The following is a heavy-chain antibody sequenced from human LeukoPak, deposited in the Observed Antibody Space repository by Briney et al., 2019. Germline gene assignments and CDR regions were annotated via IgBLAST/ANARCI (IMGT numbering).Heavy chain of an antibody. CDR3: ARIGCSSTSCYGNSVDP. CDR2: ISAYNGNT. J-gene: IGHJ5*02. D-gene: IGHD2-2*01. CDR1: GYTFTNYG. Sequence: GASVEVSCKASGYTFTNYGINWVRQAPGRGLEWMGWISAYNGNTHYAQKFQGRVTMTTDTSTSTAYMELRSLTSDDTAVYYCARIGCSSTSCYGNSVDPWGQGTLVTVSS. V-gene: IGHV1-18*01.